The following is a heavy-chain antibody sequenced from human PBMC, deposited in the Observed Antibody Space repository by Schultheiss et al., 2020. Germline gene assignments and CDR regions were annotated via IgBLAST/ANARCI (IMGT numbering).Heavy chain of an antibody. CDR1: GGSISSSSYY. J-gene: IGHJ4*02. D-gene: IGHD6-19*01. CDR3: ARGRSGWYFDY. Sequence: SETLSLTCTVSGGSISSSSYYWSWIRQPPGKGLEWIGYIYYSGSTNYNPSLKSRVTISVDTSKNQFSLQLNSVTPEDTAVYYCARGRSGWYFDYWGQGTLVTVSS. V-gene: IGHV4-61*05. CDR2: IYYSGST.